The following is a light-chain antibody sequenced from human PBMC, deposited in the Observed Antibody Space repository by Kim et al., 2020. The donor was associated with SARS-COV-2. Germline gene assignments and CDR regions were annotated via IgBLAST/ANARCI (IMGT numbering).Light chain of an antibody. V-gene: IGLV3-1*01. CDR2: QDT. J-gene: IGLJ1*01. CDR3: QAWDRSTYV. Sequence: SYELTQPPSVSVSPGQTASITCSGNNLGDKYASWYQQKAGQSPVLVISQDTKRPSGIPERFSGSNSGNTATLTISETQPMDEADYYCQAWDRSTYVFGTGTKVTVL. CDR1: NLGDKY.